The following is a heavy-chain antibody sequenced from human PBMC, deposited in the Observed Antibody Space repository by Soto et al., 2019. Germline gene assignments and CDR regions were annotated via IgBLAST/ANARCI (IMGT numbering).Heavy chain of an antibody. J-gene: IGHJ5*02. CDR3: ASNSGYDRGWFDP. D-gene: IGHD5-12*01. V-gene: IGHV4-59*01. Sequence: SETLSLTCTVSGGSISSYYWSWIRQPPGKGLEWIGYIYYSGSTNYNPSLKSRVTISVDTSKNQFSLKLSSVTAADTAVYYCASNSGYDRGWFDPWGQGTLVTVS. CDR2: IYYSGST. CDR1: GGSISSYY.